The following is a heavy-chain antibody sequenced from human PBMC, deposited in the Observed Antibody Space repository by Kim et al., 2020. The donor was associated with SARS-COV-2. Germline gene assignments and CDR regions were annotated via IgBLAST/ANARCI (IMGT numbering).Heavy chain of an antibody. J-gene: IGHJ6*02. CDR3: ARDEEWDHYYFGFDV. CDR1: GFTFNDKY. V-gene: IGHV3-11*01. Sequence: GGSLRLSCAASGFTFNDKYMSWVRQAPGKGLEWVAYISDTGRETYYADSVEGRFTISRDNARNSLFLQMDSLRAEDTSVDFCARDEEWDHYYFGFDVRGQGPTVTVSS. D-gene: IGHD1-26*01. CDR2: ISDTGRET.